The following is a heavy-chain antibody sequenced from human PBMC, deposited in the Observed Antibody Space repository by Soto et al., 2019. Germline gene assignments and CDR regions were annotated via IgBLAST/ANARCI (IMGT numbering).Heavy chain of an antibody. V-gene: IGHV4-30-2*01. D-gene: IGHD2-15*01. CDR3: ARDRGCGGGSCYSGFDY. Sequence: TLSLTCAVSGGSISSDGYSWSWIRQPPGKGLEWIGYLFHSGSTYYNPSLKSRVIISGDRSKNQFSLKLNSVTAADTAVYYCARDRGCGGGSCYSGFDYWGQGTLVTVSS. CDR2: LFHSGST. CDR1: GGSISSDGYS. J-gene: IGHJ4*02.